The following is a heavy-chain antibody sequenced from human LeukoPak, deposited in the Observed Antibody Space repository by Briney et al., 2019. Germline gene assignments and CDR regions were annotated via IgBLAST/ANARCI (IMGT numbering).Heavy chain of an antibody. J-gene: IGHJ4*02. CDR3: AKYWSRAFDS. Sequence: GGSLKLSCATSGFTFRSYWMSWVRQAPGKGLEWVGHISQDASRTDVADSLKGRFTISRDYATNSLFLHMTRLRADDTAVYYCAKYWSRAFDSWGQGTLVSVSS. CDR1: GFTFRSYW. CDR2: ISQDASRT. V-gene: IGHV3-7*01. D-gene: IGHD1-1*01.